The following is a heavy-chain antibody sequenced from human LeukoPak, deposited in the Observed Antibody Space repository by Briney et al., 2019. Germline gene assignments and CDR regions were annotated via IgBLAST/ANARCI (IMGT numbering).Heavy chain of an antibody. CDR3: PKGDSSDWYFDY. CDR1: GFTFSTYA. J-gene: IGHJ4*02. D-gene: IGHD6-13*01. Sequence: GGSLRLSCAASGFTFSTYAMTWVRQAPRKGLEWVSGISGSGRDRNYADSVKDRFTISRDNSKNTLYLQMNSLRAEDTAVYYCPKGDSSDWYFDYWGQGALVTVSS. V-gene: IGHV3-23*01. CDR2: ISGSGRDR.